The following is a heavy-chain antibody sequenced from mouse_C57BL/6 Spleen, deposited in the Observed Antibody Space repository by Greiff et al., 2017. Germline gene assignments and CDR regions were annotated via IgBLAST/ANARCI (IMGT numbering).Heavy chain of an antibody. CDR3: ARHEEGSTMVTTGFDY. CDR2: FYPGSGSI. Sequence: VQLVESGAELVKPGASVKLSCKASGYTFTEYTIHWVKQRSGQGLEWIGWFYPGSGSIKYNEKFKDKATLTADKSSSPVYMELNRLTSEDSAVYFWARHEEGSTMVTTGFDYWGQGTTLTVSS. D-gene: IGHD2-2*01. V-gene: IGHV1-62-2*01. CDR1: GYTFTEYT. J-gene: IGHJ2*01.